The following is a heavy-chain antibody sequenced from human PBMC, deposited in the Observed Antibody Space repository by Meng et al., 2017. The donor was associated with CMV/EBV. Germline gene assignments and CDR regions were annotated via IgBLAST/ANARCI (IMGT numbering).Heavy chain of an antibody. Sequence: SCASSGPFCSSCGMNLVRQAPGKRLEWVSYISSNGSTIYYANSVKSRFITSRDNAKNSLCLQMNSLRAEDTADYYCARGTYDFWSGYYMGLDYWGQGTLVTVSS. CDR1: GPFCSSCG. D-gene: IGHD3-3*01. CDR3: ARGTYDFWSGYYMGLDY. CDR2: ISSNGSTI. V-gene: IGHV3-48*03. J-gene: IGHJ4*02.